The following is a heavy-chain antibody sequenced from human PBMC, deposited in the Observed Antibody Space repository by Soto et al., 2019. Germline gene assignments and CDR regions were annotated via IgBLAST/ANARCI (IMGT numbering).Heavy chain of an antibody. CDR2: INPTGGRA. D-gene: IGHD2-2*01. J-gene: IGHJ4*02. CDR3: SRDRCSSTSCYPDY. CDR1: GYHFSTYY. Sequence: ASVKVSCKTSGYHFSTYYIHWVRQAPGKGLEWMGIINPTGGRATYAPKFQGRVTMTSDTSTTTVYLEVTGLKSEDTAIYSCSRDRCSSTSCYPDYWGQGTLVTVSS. V-gene: IGHV1-46*03.